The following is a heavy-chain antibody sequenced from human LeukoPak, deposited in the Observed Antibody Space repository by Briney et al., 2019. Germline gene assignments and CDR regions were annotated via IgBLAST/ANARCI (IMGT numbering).Heavy chain of an antibody. Sequence: SETLSLTCTVSGGSISSGGYYWSWIRQPPGKGLEWIGYIYHSGSTYYNPSLKSRVTISVDRSKNQFSLKLSSVTAADTAVYYCARGEVITTTTPYYFGYWGQGTLVTVSS. CDR2: IYHSGST. CDR1: GGSISSGGYY. D-gene: IGHD1-26*01. V-gene: IGHV4-30-2*01. J-gene: IGHJ4*02. CDR3: ARGEVITTTTPYYFGY.